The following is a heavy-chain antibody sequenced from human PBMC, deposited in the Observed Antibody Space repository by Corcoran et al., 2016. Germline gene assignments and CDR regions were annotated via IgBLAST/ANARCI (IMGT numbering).Heavy chain of an antibody. J-gene: IGHJ4*02. CDR3: ASENVEIH. CDR1: GFTFSSYG. D-gene: IGHD2-21*01. CDR2: ISYDGSNK. Sequence: QVQLVESGGGVVQPGRSLRLSCAASGFTFSSYGIHWVRQAPGKGLEWVAVISYDGSNKYYADPVKGRFTISRDNSKNMLYLQMNSLRAEDTAMYYCASENVEIHWGQGTLVTVSS. V-gene: IGHV3-30*03.